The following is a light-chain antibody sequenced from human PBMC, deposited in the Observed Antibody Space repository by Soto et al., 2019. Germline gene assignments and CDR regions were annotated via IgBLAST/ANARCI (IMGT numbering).Light chain of an antibody. CDR3: QQRSNWPIT. V-gene: IGKV3-11*01. J-gene: IGKJ5*01. CDR1: QSVSSN. Sequence: EIVMTNSPATLSVSQWEIATLSCRASQSVSSNLAWYQQKPGQAPRLLIYDASNRATGIPARFSGSGSGTDFTLTISSLEPEDFAVHYCQQRSNWPITFGQATRLEIK. CDR2: DAS.